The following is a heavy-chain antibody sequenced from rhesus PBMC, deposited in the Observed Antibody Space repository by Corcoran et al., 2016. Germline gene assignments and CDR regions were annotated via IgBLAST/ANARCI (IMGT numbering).Heavy chain of an antibody. V-gene: IGHV5S1*01. CDR3: AKYGSSYNYGLDS. CDR2: YLPGASDT. J-gene: IGHJ6*01. D-gene: IGHD4-29*01. Sequence: EVQLVQSGAEVKRPGESLRISCKTSGYSFTSSWISWVGQVPGKGLEWLVSYLPGASDTRYSPSFQGQVTISADKSISTTYLQWSSLKASDTATYYCAKYGSSYNYGLDSWGQGVVVTVSS. CDR1: GYSFTSSW.